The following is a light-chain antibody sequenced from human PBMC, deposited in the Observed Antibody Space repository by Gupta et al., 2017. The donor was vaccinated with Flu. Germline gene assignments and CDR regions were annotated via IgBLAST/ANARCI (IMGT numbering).Light chain of an antibody. CDR1: SSNIENNF. CDR2: EDI. Sequence: QSVLTQPPLVSAAPGQKVTIACSGSSSNIENNFVSWYQQLPGTAPNLLIYEDIKRPSGIPDRFSASKSGTSATLAITGLQTGDEADYYCGTWDNNVRAWVFGGGTKVTVL. J-gene: IGLJ3*02. CDR3: GTWDNNVRAWV. V-gene: IGLV1-51*01.